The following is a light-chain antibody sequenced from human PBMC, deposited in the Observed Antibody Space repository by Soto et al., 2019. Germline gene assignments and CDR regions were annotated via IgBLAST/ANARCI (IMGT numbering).Light chain of an antibody. V-gene: IGLV3-1*01. Sequence: SYELTQPPSVSVSPGQTASITCSGDKLGDKYACWYQQKPGQSPVLVIYQDSKRPSGIPERFSGSNSGNTATLTISGTQAMDEADYYCQASDSSTQRNVVFGGGTKLTVL. J-gene: IGLJ2*01. CDR3: QASDSSTQRNVV. CDR1: KLGDKY. CDR2: QDS.